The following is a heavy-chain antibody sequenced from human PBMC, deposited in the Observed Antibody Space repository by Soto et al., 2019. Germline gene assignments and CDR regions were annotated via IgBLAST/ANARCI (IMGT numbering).Heavy chain of an antibody. CDR2: INTYKGNI. CDR1: GYTFTDYG. Sequence: QVQLVQSGAEVKKPGASVRVSCKSSGYTFTDYGITWVRQAPGEGLEWMGWINTYKGNINYAQRLQGRVTMTTDTSTSTDYMKLMSLTAHDTAGYYCARERGGYTQFDYWGQGALVTVSS. D-gene: IGHD1-26*01. CDR3: ARERGGYTQFDY. J-gene: IGHJ4*02. V-gene: IGHV1-18*01.